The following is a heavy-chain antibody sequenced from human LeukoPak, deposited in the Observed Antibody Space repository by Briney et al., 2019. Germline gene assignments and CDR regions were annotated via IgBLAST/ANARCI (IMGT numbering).Heavy chain of an antibody. V-gene: IGHV3-21*04. CDR2: ISSSSSYI. J-gene: IGHJ4*02. CDR1: GFTFSSYS. D-gene: IGHD1-26*01. CDR3: ARQGSGSYYPYFDY. Sequence: PGGSLRLSCAASGFTFSSYSMNWVRRAPGKGLEWVSSISSSSSYIYYADSVKGRFTISRDNAKNSLYLQMNSLRAEDTAVYYCARQGSGSYYPYFDYWGQGTLVTVSS.